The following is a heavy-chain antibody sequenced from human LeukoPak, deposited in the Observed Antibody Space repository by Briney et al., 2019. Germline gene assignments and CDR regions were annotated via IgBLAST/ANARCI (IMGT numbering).Heavy chain of an antibody. CDR1: GYIFSNND. CDR3: VRAAKCSGGGCDSKEYVYYFDY. CDR2: MNPISGNT. Sequence: GASVKVSCKASGYIFSNNDINWVRQATGQGLEWMGWMNPISGNTGSAQKFQGRVTITRDTSISTAYMEVSSLRSDDTAVYFCVRAAKCSGGGCDSKEYVYYFDYWGQGTLVTVSS. J-gene: IGHJ4*02. D-gene: IGHD6-25*01. V-gene: IGHV1-8*03.